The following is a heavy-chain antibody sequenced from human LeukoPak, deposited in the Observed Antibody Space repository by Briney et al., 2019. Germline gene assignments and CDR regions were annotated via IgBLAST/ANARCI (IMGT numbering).Heavy chain of an antibody. J-gene: IGHJ4*02. CDR2: ISAYKGNT. CDR1: GYTFTSYG. V-gene: IGHV1-18*01. CDR3: ARDPSRYTSCWRGGPYFDY. Sequence: ASVKVSCKASGYTFTSYGISWVRQAPGQGLEWMGWISAYKGNTDYAQKLQGRVTMTTDTSTSTAYMELRGLRSDDTAVYYCARDPSRYTSCWRGGPYFDYWGQGTLVTVSS. D-gene: IGHD2-2*01.